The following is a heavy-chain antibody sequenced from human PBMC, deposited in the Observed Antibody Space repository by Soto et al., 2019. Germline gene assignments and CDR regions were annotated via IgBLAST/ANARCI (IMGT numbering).Heavy chain of an antibody. CDR1: GASLSSGGYY. CDR3: ARDRYGDYYAY. V-gene: IGHV4-31*03. CDR2: IYFDGMT. J-gene: IGHJ4*02. D-gene: IGHD3-22*01. Sequence: QVQLLESGPGLVKPSQTLSLSCIVSGASLSSGGYYWNWIRQHPGKGLEWIGYIYFDGMTYYNPSLEXRITXSXNASKNQFSLHLSSVTAADTAVYYCARDRYGDYYAYWGQGILVTVSS.